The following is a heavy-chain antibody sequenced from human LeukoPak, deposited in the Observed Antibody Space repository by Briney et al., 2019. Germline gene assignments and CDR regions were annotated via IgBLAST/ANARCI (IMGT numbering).Heavy chain of an antibody. CDR1: GGSISSGSYY. V-gene: IGHV4-61*02. CDR2: IYTSGST. CDR3: ARGVVVVPAATPANWFDP. J-gene: IGHJ5*02. Sequence: PSETLSLTCTVSGGSISSGSYYWSWIRQPAGKGLEWIGRIYTSGSTNYNPSLKSRVTISVDTSKNQFSLKLSSVTAADTAVYYCARGVVVVPAATPANWFDPWGQGTLVTVSS. D-gene: IGHD2-2*01.